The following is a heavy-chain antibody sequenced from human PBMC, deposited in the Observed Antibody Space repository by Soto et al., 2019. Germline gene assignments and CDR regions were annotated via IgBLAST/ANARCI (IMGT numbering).Heavy chain of an antibody. CDR1: GFTFSSSW. D-gene: IGHD2-2*03. Sequence: EVQLVESGGGLVQPGGSLRLSCAASGFTFSSSWMSWIRQAPEKGLEWVATINEEGSDKYYVDSVKGRSTISRDNAKNSLSLQMNSLRAEDTAVYYCARDPLIRGDGYADYWGQGTLVTVSS. V-gene: IGHV3-7*01. CDR2: INEEGSDK. CDR3: ARDPLIRGDGYADY. J-gene: IGHJ4*02.